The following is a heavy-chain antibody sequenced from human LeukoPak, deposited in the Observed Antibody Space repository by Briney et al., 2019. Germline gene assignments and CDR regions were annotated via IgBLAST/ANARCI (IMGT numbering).Heavy chain of an antibody. V-gene: IGHV3-48*01. CDR2: ISSSSSTI. CDR1: GFTFSSYS. D-gene: IGHD1-26*01. J-gene: IGHJ5*02. CDR3: ARPRVGATGWFDP. Sequence: GGSLRLSCAASGFTFSSYSMNWVRQAPGKGLEWVSSISSSSSTIYYADSVKGRFTISRDNAKNSLYLQMNSLRAEDTAVYYCARPRVGATGWFDPWGQGTLVTASS.